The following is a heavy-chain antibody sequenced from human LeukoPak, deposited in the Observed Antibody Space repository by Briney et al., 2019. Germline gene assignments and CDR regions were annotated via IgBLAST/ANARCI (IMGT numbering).Heavy chain of an antibody. CDR3: ARSKIVRYYYDSSGYYRFDY. CDR2: INHSGST. D-gene: IGHD3-22*01. CDR1: GGSVSSSDFN. V-gene: IGHV4-39*07. J-gene: IGHJ4*02. Sequence: PSETLSLTCTVSGGSVSSSDFNWAWIRQPPGKGLEWIGEINHSGSTNYNPSLKSRVTISVDTSKNQFSLKLSSVTAADTAVYYCARSKIVRYYYDSSGYYRFDYWGQGTLVTVSS.